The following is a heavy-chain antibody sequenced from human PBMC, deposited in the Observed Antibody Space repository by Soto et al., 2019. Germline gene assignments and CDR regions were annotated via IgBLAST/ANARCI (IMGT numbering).Heavy chain of an antibody. CDR3: ASYSSGYYKNWFDP. J-gene: IGHJ5*02. V-gene: IGHV4-30-2*01. Sequence: TLSVTCAVSGGSSSRGGYAWSWIRQPPGKGLEWIGYIYHSGSTYYNPSLKSRVTISVDRSKNQFSLKLSSVTAADTAVYYCASYSSGYYKNWFDPWGQGTQVTVSS. CDR2: IYHSGST. CDR1: GGSSSRGGYA. D-gene: IGHD3-22*01.